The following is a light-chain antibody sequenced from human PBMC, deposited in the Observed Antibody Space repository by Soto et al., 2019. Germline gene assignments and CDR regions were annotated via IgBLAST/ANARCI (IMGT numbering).Light chain of an antibody. CDR2: NVS. Sequence: QSALTQPASVSGSPGQSITISCTGASSDIGGYNHVSWYQQHPGKAPKLIIYNVSHRPSGVSTHFSGSKYGNTASLIIAGLQAEDEADYFCSSYTNTSPHVIFGGGTKVTVL. V-gene: IGLV2-14*03. J-gene: IGLJ2*01. CDR3: SSYTNTSPHVI. CDR1: SSDIGGYNH.